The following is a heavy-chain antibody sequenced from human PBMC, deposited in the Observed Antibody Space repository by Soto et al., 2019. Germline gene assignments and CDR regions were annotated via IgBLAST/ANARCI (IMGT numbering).Heavy chain of an antibody. CDR3: AGLSVTGGVDV. J-gene: IGHJ6*02. V-gene: IGHV3-48*03. D-gene: IGHD2-21*02. CDR1: GLTSSGIE. Sequence: EVRLEDSGGGFVQPGGALRLSCVFSGLTSSGIELNWVRQAAGKGLEWLSYISASGDTVDYIDSVRGRFTISRDNAKQSLFLQMSALRVEDTAVYYCAGLSVTGGVDVWGQGTTVTVSS. CDR2: ISASGDTV.